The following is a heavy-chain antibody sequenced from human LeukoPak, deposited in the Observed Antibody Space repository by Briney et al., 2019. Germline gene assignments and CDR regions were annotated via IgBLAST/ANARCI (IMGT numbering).Heavy chain of an antibody. CDR3: AKVYGNWYFDY. CDR2: ITDSAAAT. Sequence: PGGSLRLSCTASGFTFSTYAMTWLRQPPGKGLEWVSTITDSAAATYYRESVKGRFTISRDNSKNTLYLQMNSLRGDDTAVYFCAKVYGNWYFDYWGQGTLVTVS. J-gene: IGHJ4*02. V-gene: IGHV3-23*01. CDR1: GFTFSTYA. D-gene: IGHD1-1*01.